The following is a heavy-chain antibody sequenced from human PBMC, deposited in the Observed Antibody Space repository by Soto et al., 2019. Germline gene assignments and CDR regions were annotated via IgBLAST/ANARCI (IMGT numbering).Heavy chain of an antibody. J-gene: IGHJ4*02. CDR3: ARQGIAVAETDYFDY. CDR2: IYPGDSDT. V-gene: IGHV5-51*01. Sequence: GESLKISCKGSGYSFTSYWIGWVRQMPGKGLEWMGIIYPGDSDTRYSPSFRGQVTISADKSISTAYLQWSSLKASDTAMYYCARQGIAVAETDYFDYWGQGTLVTVSS. CDR1: GYSFTSYW. D-gene: IGHD6-19*01.